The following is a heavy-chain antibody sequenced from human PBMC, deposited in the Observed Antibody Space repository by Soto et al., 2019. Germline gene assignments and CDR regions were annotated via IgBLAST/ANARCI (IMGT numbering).Heavy chain of an antibody. V-gene: IGHV3-30*18. Sequence: VQLVESGGGVVQPGRSLRLSCAASGFTFSSYGMHWVRQAPGKGLEWVAVISYDGSNNYYADSVKGRFTISRDNSKNTLYLQMNSLRAEDTAVYYCAKPRRARPPDYWGQGTLVTVSS. CDR1: GFTFSSYG. CDR3: AKPRRARPPDY. J-gene: IGHJ4*02. D-gene: IGHD6-6*01. CDR2: ISYDGSNN.